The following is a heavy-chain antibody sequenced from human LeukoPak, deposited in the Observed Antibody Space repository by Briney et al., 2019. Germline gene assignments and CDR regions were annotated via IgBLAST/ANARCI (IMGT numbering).Heavy chain of an antibody. J-gene: IGHJ4*02. D-gene: IGHD2-2*01. CDR2: IYYSGST. Sequence: SETLSLTCTVSGGSISSSSYYWGWIRHPPGKGLEWIGSIYYSGSTYYNPSLKSRVTISVDTSKNQFSLKLSSLTAADTAVYYCARGPIPADAFDYWGQGTLVTVSS. V-gene: IGHV4-39*01. CDR1: GGSISSSSYY. CDR3: ARGPIPADAFDY.